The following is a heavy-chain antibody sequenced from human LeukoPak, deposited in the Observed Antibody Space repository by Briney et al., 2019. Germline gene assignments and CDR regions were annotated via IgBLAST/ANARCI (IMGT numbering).Heavy chain of an antibody. J-gene: IGHJ4*02. D-gene: IGHD2-2*01. CDR2: INSDGSST. CDR1: GFTFSSYV. V-gene: IGHV3-74*01. CDR3: ARPRGCSSTGCYFRGMTENEYYFDY. Sequence: GGSLRLSCAASGFTFSSYVMHWVRQAPGKGLVWVSRINSDGSSTSYADSVKGRFTISRDNAKNALYLQMNSLRAEDTAVYYCARPRGCSSTGCYFRGMTENEYYFDYWGQGTLVTVSS.